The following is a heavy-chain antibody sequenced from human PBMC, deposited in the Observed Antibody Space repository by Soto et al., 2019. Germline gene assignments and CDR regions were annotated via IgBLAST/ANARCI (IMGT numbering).Heavy chain of an antibody. J-gene: IGHJ6*02. CDR1: GYTFTSYG. Sequence: GASVKVSCKASGYTFTSYGISWVRQAPGQGLEWMGWISAYNGNTNYAQKLQGRVTMTTDTSTSTAYMELRSLRSDDTAVYYCASLRYSGYDFGYYRMDVWGQGTTVTVSS. V-gene: IGHV1-18*04. CDR2: ISAYNGNT. CDR3: ASLRYSGYDFGYYRMDV. D-gene: IGHD5-12*01.